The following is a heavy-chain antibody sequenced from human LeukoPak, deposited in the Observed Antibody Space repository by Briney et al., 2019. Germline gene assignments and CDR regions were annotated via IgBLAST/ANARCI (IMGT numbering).Heavy chain of an antibody. CDR1: GGSISSGDYY. Sequence: PSETLSLTCTVSGGSISSGDYYWRWLRQPPGKGLEWIGYIYFSGSTFYNPSLKSRVTISADTSRNQFSLRLSSVTAADTAVYYCARVGYCSSPSCYYYYSYMDVWGTGTTVTVSS. CDR3: ARVGYCSSPSCYYYYSYMDV. D-gene: IGHD2-2*03. CDR2: IYFSGST. V-gene: IGHV4-30-4*08. J-gene: IGHJ6*03.